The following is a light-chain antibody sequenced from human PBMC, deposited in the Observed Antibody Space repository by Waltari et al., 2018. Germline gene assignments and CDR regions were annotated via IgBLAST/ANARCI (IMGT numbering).Light chain of an antibody. V-gene: IGKV4-1*01. Sequence: DIVMTQSPDSLAVSLGERATINCKSSQSLFYSSNNKNYLAWYQQKSGQPPKLLIDWASTRVSWVPDRFSGSGSGTDFTLPIESLQAEDVAGYYCHQYYYSPVAFGGGTKVEIK. CDR3: HQYYYSPVA. CDR1: QSLFYSSNNKNY. CDR2: WAS. J-gene: IGKJ4*01.